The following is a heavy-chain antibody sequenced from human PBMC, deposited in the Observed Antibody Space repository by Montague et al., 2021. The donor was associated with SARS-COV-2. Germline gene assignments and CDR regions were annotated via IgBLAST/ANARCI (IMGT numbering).Heavy chain of an antibody. D-gene: IGHD3-22*01. CDR3: AKDHPVYDTSGYYHYGASDI. V-gene: IGHV3-23*01. Sequence: SLRLSCAASGFTFSSYAMSWVRQAPGKGLEWVSTVCGSTTNTFYADSVKGRFTISRDNSKNTLYLQMNSLRVEDSAVYYCAKDHPVYDTSGYYHYGASDIWGQGTMVTVSS. CDR2: VCGSTTNT. CDR1: GFTFSSYA. J-gene: IGHJ3*02.